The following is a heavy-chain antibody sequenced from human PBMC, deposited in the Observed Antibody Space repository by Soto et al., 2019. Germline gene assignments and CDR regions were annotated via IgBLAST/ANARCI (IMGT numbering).Heavy chain of an antibody. Sequence: QVQLVQSGAEVKKPGASVKVSCKASGYTFTSYGINWVRQAPGQGLEWMGWISAYNGKTNYAQKVRGRVTMTTGTSTRTAYMEMRSLTSDDTVVYYCARDLERFCSGGSCYSNVDYWGQGTLVTVSS. CDR1: GYTFTSYG. CDR3: ARDLERFCSGGSCYSNVDY. V-gene: IGHV1-18*01. J-gene: IGHJ4*02. D-gene: IGHD2-15*01. CDR2: ISAYNGKT.